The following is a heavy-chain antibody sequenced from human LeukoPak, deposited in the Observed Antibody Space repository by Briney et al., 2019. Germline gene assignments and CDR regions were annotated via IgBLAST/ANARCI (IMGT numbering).Heavy chain of an antibody. V-gene: IGHV1-2*02. CDR2: INPNSGGT. D-gene: IGHD3-22*01. Sequence: ASVKVSCKASGYTFTGYYMHWVRQAPGQGLEWMGWINPNSGGTNYAQKFQGRVTITRDTSISTAYMELSRLRSDDTAVYYCARVKRSYYYDSSGSLTGAFDIWGQGTMVTVSS. J-gene: IGHJ3*02. CDR3: ARVKRSYYYDSSGSLTGAFDI. CDR1: GYTFTGYY.